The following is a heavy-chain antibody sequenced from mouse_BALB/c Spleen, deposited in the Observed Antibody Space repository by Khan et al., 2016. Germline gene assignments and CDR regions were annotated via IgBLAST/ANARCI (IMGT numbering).Heavy chain of an antibody. Sequence: LVKTGASVKISCKASGYSITGYYMHWVKQSHGKSLEWIGYITPYNGATSYNQKFKGKATFTVDTSSSTAYMQFTSLTSEDSAVXYCASPSGSGDVVSAYWGQGTLVTVSA. CDR1: GYSITGYY. D-gene: IGHD1-1*01. CDR3: ASPSGSGDVVSAY. J-gene: IGHJ3*01. CDR2: ITPYNGAT. V-gene: IGHV1S34*01.